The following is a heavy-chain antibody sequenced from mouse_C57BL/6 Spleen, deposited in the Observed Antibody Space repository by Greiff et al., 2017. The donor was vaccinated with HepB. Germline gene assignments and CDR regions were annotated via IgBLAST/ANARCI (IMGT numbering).Heavy chain of an antibody. CDR2: ISYDGSN. CDR1: GYSITSGYY. CDR3: ARDPTVVGGWYFDV. D-gene: IGHD1-1*01. V-gene: IGHV3-6*01. J-gene: IGHJ1*03. Sequence: DVQLQESGPGLVKPSQSLSLTCSVTGYSITSGYYWNWIRQFPGNKLEWMGYISYDGSNNYNPSLKNRISITRDTSKNQFFLKLNSVTTEDTATYYCARDPTVVGGWYFDVWGTGTTVTVSS.